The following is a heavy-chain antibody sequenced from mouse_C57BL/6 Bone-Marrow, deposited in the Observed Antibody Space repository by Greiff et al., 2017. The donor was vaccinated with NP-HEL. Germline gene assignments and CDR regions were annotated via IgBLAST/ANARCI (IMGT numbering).Heavy chain of an antibody. CDR3: TTGGSSPYAMDY. CDR2: IDPENGDT. Sequence: EVQLVESGAELVRPGASVKLSCTVSGFNIKDDYMHWVKQRPEQGLEWIGWIDPENGDTEYASKFQGKATISADTSSTTAYLQLSRLTSDDTAVYYCTTGGSSPYAMDYWGQGTSVTVSS. J-gene: IGHJ4*01. D-gene: IGHD1-1*01. CDR1: GFNIKDDY. V-gene: IGHV14-4*01.